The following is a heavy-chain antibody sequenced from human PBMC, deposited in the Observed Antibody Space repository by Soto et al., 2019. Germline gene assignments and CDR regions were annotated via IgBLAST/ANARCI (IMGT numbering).Heavy chain of an antibody. Sequence: QVQLVQSGAEVKKPGASVKVSCKASGYTFTSYGISWVRQAPGQGLAWMGWISAYNGNTNYAQKLQGRVTMTTDTSTSTAYMELRSLRSDDTAVYYCARDRPPYYYDSSGYYGYYYYGMDVWGQGTTVTVSS. V-gene: IGHV1-18*04. J-gene: IGHJ6*02. CDR2: ISAYNGNT. CDR1: GYTFTSYG. CDR3: ARDRPPYYYDSSGYYGYYYYGMDV. D-gene: IGHD3-22*01.